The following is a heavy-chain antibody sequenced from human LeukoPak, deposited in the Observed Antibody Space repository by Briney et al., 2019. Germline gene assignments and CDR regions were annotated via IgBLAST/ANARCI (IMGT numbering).Heavy chain of an antibody. J-gene: IGHJ4*02. CDR2: ISYDGSNK. CDR3: ARDIDTDGHNFDY. CDR1: GFTFSSYA. V-gene: IGHV3-30-3*01. D-gene: IGHD5-24*01. Sequence: GGSLRLSCAASGFTFSSYAMHWVRQAPGKGLEWVAVISYDGSNKYYADSVKGRFTISRDNSKNTLYLQMNSLRAEDTAVYYCARDIDTDGHNFDYWGQGTLVTVSS.